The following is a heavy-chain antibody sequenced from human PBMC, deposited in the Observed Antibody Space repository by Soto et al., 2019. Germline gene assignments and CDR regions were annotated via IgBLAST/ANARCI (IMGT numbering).Heavy chain of an antibody. CDR2: IGIDGGAK. CDR1: GFRFTNHG. Sequence: QVQLVDSGGGVVQPGTSLTLSCAGSGFRFTNHGMHWVRQAPGEALEWVAVIGIDGGAKFYADSVKGRFTLSRDNTRNMLYMQMDSLRPDDTAIYYCARENSFENWFFDVWGRGTLVTVSS. J-gene: IGHJ4*02. CDR3: ARENSFENWFFDV. V-gene: IGHV3-33*08. D-gene: IGHD3-9*01.